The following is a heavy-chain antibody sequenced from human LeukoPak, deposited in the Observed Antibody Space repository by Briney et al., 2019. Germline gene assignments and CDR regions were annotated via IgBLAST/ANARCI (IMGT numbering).Heavy chain of an antibody. CDR2: IYYSGSA. V-gene: IGHV4-59*01. J-gene: IGHJ4*02. CDR1: GGSLSSYY. D-gene: IGHD6-13*01. Sequence: ETLSLTCTVSGGSLSSYYWSWIRQPPGKGLEWIGYIYYSGSAKYNPSLKSRVTISVDTSKNQFSLKLSSVTAGDTAVYYCARAPGIAAAGTHFDFWSQGTLVTVSS. CDR3: ARAPGIAAAGTHFDF.